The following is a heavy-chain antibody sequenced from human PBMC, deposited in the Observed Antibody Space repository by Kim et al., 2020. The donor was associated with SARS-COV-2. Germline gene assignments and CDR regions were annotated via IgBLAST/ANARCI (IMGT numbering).Heavy chain of an antibody. Sequence: GGSLRLSCAASGFTFSTYGMHWVRQAPGKGLEWVAVIWYDGSNIYYADSVKGRFTISRDNSKNTLYLQMNSLRAEDTAVYYCARQYSSSWYDRDYGMDVWGQGGTVTVSS. D-gene: IGHD6-13*01. J-gene: IGHJ6*02. V-gene: IGHV3-33*01. CDR3: ARQYSSSWYDRDYGMDV. CDR2: IWYDGSNI. CDR1: GFTFSTYG.